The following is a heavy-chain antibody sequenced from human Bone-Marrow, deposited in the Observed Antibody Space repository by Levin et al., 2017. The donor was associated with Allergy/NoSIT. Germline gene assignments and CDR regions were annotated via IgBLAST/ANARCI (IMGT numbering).Heavy chain of an antibody. CDR1: GGTFNDFG. CDR2: IVPILGTT. J-gene: IGHJ5*02. V-gene: IGHV1-69*13. D-gene: IGHD3-9*01. CDR3: ARARYYDILTGINWFDP. Sequence: ASVKVSCKAPGGTFNDFGIGWVRLAPGQGLEWLGGIVPILGTTTYAQNFQGRVTITADESTSTAYMEMRSLRSGDTAVYYCARARYYDILTGINWFDPWGQGTLVTVSS.